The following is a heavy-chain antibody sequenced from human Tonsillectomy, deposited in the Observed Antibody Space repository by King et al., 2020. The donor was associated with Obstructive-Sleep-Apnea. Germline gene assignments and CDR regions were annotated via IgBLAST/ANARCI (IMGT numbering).Heavy chain of an antibody. V-gene: IGHV6-1*01. CDR2: TYYRSKWYY. J-gene: IGHJ4*02. Sequence: VQLQQSGPGLVKPSQTLSLTCAISGDSVSSTSAAWNWIRQSPSRGLEWLGRTYYRSKWYYGYAVSVKSRITINPDTSKNQFSLQLNSVTPDDTAVYYCAGSGYNGPTAFDYWGQGTLVTVSS. CDR3: AGSGYNGPTAFDY. CDR1: GDSVSSTSAA. D-gene: IGHD5-12*01.